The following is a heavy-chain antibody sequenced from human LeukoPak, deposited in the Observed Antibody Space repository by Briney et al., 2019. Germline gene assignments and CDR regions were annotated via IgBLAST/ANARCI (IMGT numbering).Heavy chain of an antibody. D-gene: IGHD2-2*01. V-gene: IGHV3-7*01. CDR3: ARDSYTGTIVVVPAALDAFDI. CDR2: IKQEGSEK. Sequence: GGSLRLSCAASGFTFSSYWMSWVRQAPGKGLEWVANIKQEGSEKYYVDSVKGRFTISRDNAKNSLYLQMNSLRAEDTAVYYCARDSYTGTIVVVPAALDAFDIWGQGTMVTVSS. CDR1: GFTFSSYW. J-gene: IGHJ3*02.